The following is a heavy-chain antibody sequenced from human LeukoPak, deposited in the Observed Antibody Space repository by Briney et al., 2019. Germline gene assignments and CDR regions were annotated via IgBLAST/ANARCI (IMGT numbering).Heavy chain of an antibody. Sequence: SETLSLTCTVSGGSISNRNYHWSWIRQPPGKGLEWIGEIHHSGSTNNNPSLKSRVTISVDTSKNQFSLKLSSVTAADTAVYYCARSRGWLQSHPLDYWGQGTLVTVSS. CDR1: GGSISNRNYH. CDR2: IHHSGST. V-gene: IGHV4-39*07. CDR3: ARSRGWLQSHPLDY. J-gene: IGHJ4*02. D-gene: IGHD5-24*01.